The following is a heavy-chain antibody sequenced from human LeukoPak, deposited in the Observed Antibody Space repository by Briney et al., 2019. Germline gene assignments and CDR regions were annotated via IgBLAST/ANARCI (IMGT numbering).Heavy chain of an antibody. J-gene: IGHJ4*02. CDR2: ISYDGKNK. CDR3: AKGGTITYYYDSSGYLLSV. CDR1: GFTFSGYA. V-gene: IGHV3-30*04. Sequence: GGSLRLSCAASGFTFSGYAMNWVRQAPGKGLEWVAVISYDGKNKYYADSVKGRFTISRDNSKNTLYLQMNSLRAEDTAVYYCAKGGTITYYYDSSGYLLSVWGQGTLVTVSS. D-gene: IGHD3-22*01.